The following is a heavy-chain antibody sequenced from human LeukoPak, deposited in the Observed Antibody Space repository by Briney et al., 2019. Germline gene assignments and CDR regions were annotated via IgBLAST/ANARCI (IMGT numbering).Heavy chain of an antibody. V-gene: IGHV4-4*07. Sequence: SETLSLTCTVSGGSISSYYWSWIRQPAGKGLEWIGRIYTSGSTNYNPSLKSRVTMSEDTSKKQFSLKLSSVAAADTAVYYCARDRLYYDILTGYYRRGYFDYWGQGTLVTVSS. J-gene: IGHJ4*02. CDR3: ARDRLYYDILTGYYRRGYFDY. D-gene: IGHD3-9*01. CDR2: IYTSGST. CDR1: GGSISSYY.